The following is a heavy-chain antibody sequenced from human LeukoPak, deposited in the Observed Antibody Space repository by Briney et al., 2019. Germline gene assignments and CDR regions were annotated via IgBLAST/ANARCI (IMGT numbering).Heavy chain of an antibody. CDR1: GFTFSSYA. CDR3: ARDVPHIVVVTSHWFDP. V-gene: IGHV3-30-3*01. J-gene: IGHJ5*02. Sequence: GRSLRLSCAASGFTFSSYAMHWVRQAPGKGLEWVAVISYDGSNKYYADSGKGRFTISRDNSKNTLYLQMNSLRAEDTAVYYCARDVPHIVVVTSHWFDPWGQGTLVTVSS. D-gene: IGHD2-21*02. CDR2: ISYDGSNK.